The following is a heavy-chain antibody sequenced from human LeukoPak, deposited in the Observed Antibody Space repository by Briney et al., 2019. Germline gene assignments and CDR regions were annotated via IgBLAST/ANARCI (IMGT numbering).Heavy chain of an antibody. D-gene: IGHD5-12*01. CDR3: AKPKYSGYGNFDY. CDR1: GFTFDDYG. CDR2: INWNGGST. Sequence: GGSLRLSCAASGFTFDDYGMSWVRQAPGKGLEWVSGINWNGGSTGYADSVKGRFTISRDNAKNSLYLQMNSLRAEDPAVYYCAKPKYSGYGNFDYWGRGTLVTVSS. J-gene: IGHJ4*02. V-gene: IGHV3-20*04.